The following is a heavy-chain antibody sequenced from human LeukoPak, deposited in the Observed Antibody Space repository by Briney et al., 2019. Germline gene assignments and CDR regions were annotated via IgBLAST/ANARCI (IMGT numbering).Heavy chain of an antibody. CDR2: IYYSGST. V-gene: IGHV4-39*07. D-gene: IGHD1-26*01. CDR3: ARDDWAPLIVGATGGAFDI. CDR1: GGSISSSSYY. J-gene: IGHJ3*02. Sequence: KPSETLSLTCTVSGGSISSSSYYWGWIRQPPGKGLEWIGSIYYSGSTYYNPSLKSRVTISVDTSKNQFSLKLSSVTAADTAVYYCARDDWAPLIVGATGGAFDIWGQGTMVTVSS.